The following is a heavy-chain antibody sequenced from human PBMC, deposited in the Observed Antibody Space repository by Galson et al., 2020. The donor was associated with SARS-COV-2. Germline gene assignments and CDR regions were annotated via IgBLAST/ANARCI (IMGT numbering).Heavy chain of an antibody. J-gene: IGHJ5*02. CDR3: ARIDSSSWYAGWFDP. CDR2: IYHSGST. D-gene: IGHD6-13*01. V-gene: IGHV4-30-2*01. CDR1: GGTISSGGYC. Sequence: ETSETLSLTCAVSGGTISSGGYCWSWIRQPPGKGLEWIGHIYHSGSTYYNPSLKSRITVSLDRSKNQFSLRLSSVTAADTAVYYCARIDSSSWYAGWFDPWGQGTLVTVSS.